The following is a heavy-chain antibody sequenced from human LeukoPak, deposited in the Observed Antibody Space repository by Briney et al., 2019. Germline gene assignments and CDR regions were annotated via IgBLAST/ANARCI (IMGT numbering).Heavy chain of an antibody. CDR2: IKTDGSDQ. J-gene: IGHJ4*02. CDR3: GRWGGGFDY. D-gene: IGHD3-16*01. V-gene: IGHV3-7*04. CDR1: GFTFSRNW. Sequence: PGGSLRLSCVASGFTFSRNWMGWIRQAPAKGLEWVASIKTDGSDQYYVDSVKGRFTISRDNAKNSLYLQINSLRAEDTAVYYCGRWGGGFDYWGQGTLVTVSS.